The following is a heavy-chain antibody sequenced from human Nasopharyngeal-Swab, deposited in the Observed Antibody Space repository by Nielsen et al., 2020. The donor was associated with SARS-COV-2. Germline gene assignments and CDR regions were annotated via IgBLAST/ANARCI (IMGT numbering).Heavy chain of an antibody. Sequence: VRQAPGKGLEWVAVISYDGSNRYYADSVKGRFTISRDNSKNTLYLQMNSLKAEDTAVYYCARDLSIAAASIWGQGTLVTVSS. V-gene: IGHV3-30-3*01. J-gene: IGHJ4*02. CDR3: ARDLSIAAASI. CDR2: ISYDGSNR. D-gene: IGHD6-13*01.